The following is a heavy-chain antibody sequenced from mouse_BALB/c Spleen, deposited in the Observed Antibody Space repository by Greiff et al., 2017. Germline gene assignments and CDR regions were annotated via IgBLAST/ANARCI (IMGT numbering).Heavy chain of an antibody. V-gene: IGHV1-39*01. Sequence: VQLQQTGPELVKPGASVKISCKASGYSFTDYIMLWVKQSHGKSLEWIGNINPYYGSTSYNLKFKGKATLTVDKSSSTAYMQLNSLTSEDSAVYYCARRAYRYDYWYFDVWGAGTTVTVSS. CDR2: INPYYGST. CDR1: GYSFTDYI. J-gene: IGHJ1*01. D-gene: IGHD2-14*01. CDR3: ARRAYRYDYWYFDV.